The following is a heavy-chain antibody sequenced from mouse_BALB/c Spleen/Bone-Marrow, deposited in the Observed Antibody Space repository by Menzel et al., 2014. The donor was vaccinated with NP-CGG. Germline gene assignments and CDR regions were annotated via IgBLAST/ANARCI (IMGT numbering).Heavy chain of an antibody. J-gene: IGHJ2*01. CDR2: INAGSGGT. CDR1: GYVFTNYL. CDR3: ARSLTGKKTFDY. Sequence: QVQLQQSGAELVRPGTSVKVSCKASGYVFTNYLIKWVKQRPGQGLEWIGVINAGSGGTDYSEKFKGEATLTADKSSSTAYMQLSSLTSDDSAVYFCARSLTGKKTFDYWGQGTTLTVSS. V-gene: IGHV1-54*01. D-gene: IGHD4-1*01.